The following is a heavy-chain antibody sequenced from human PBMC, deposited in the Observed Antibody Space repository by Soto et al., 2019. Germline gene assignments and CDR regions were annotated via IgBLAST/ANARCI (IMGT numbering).Heavy chain of an antibody. J-gene: IGHJ4*02. CDR3: ARGDYSSSSCFDY. D-gene: IGHD6-6*01. Sequence: ASVKVSCKASGYTFTGYYMHWVRQAPGQGLEWMGWINPNSGGTNYAQKFQGWVTMTRDTSISTAYMELSRLRSDDTAVYYCARGDYSSSSCFDYWGQGTLVTVSS. CDR1: GYTFTGYY. V-gene: IGHV1-2*04. CDR2: INPNSGGT.